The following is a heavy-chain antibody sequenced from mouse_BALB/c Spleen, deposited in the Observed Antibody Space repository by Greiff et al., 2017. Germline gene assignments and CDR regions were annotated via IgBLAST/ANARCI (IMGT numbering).Heavy chain of an antibody. CDR2: ISSGGST. V-gene: IGHV5-6-5*01. D-gene: IGHD1-1*01. CDR1: GFTFSSYA. Sequence: EVKLVESGGGLVKPGGSLKLSCAASGFTFSSYAMSWVRQTPEKRLEWVASISSGGSTYYPDSVKGRFTISRDNARNILYLQMSSLRSEDTAMYYCARAYYYGDWGQGTTLTVSS. J-gene: IGHJ2*01. CDR3: ARAYYYGD.